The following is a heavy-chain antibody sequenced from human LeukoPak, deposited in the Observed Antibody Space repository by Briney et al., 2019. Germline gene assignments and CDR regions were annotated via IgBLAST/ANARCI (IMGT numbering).Heavy chain of an antibody. CDR3: ARSKSTMATWSLDY. CDR1: VFTLYKLR. J-gene: IGHJ4*02. D-gene: IGHD5-24*01. CDR2: INQDGSDI. V-gene: IGHV3-7*01. Sequence: GGSLRLSCTTSVFTLYKLREPCVRQAPGKGLEWVANINQDGSDIYYLDSLGGRFTISRANAAGSLFLHLDSLTVEDKDASSYARSKSTMATWSLDYWGRGTRVTVSS.